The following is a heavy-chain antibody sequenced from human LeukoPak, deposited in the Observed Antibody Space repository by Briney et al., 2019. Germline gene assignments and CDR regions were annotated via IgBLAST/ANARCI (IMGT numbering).Heavy chain of an antibody. Sequence: GGSLRLSCAASGFTFSTYTMNWVRQAPGKGLEWLSSISGTSNTIYYADSVKGRFTVSRDNAKSSLYLQMNSLRADDTAVYYCARDPPSSYYESSGYPDYWGQGTLLTVSS. D-gene: IGHD3-22*01. CDR2: ISGTSNTI. J-gene: IGHJ4*02. CDR1: GFTFSTYT. CDR3: ARDPPSSYYESSGYPDY. V-gene: IGHV3-48*01.